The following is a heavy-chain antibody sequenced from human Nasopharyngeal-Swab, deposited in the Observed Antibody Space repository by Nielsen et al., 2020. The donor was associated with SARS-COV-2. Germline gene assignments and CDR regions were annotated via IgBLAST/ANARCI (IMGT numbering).Heavy chain of an antibody. CDR1: GGSMSRYW. D-gene: IGHD2-15*01. J-gene: IGHJ5*02. CDR2: IYYIGNT. Sequence: SETLSLTCTVSGGSMSRYWWSWIRQPPGKGLEWIVDIYYIGNTNYHPSLRSRVTMSVDTSKNQFSLRLSSVTAADTAVYYCARSGGQSTEYNWFDTWGQGTLVTVSS. V-gene: IGHV4-59*01. CDR3: ARSGGQSTEYNWFDT.